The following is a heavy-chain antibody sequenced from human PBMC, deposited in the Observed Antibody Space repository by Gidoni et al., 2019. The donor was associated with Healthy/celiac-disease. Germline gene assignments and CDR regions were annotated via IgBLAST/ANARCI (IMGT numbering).Heavy chain of an antibody. V-gene: IGHV4-39*01. J-gene: IGHJ4*02. CDR2: IYYSGST. CDR1: GGSISSSSYY. Sequence: QLQLQESGPGLVKPSETLSLTCTVSGGSISSSSYYWGWIRQPPGKGLEWIGSIYYSGSTYYNPSLKSRVTISVDTSKNQFSLKLSSVTAADTAVYYCARLDYDILTGYYLGDYWGQGTLVTVSS. D-gene: IGHD3-9*01. CDR3: ARLDYDILTGYYLGDY.